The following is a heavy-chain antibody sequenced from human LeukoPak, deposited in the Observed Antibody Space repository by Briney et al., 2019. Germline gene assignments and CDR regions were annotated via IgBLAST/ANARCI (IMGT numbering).Heavy chain of an antibody. CDR2: ISVYNGNT. CDR1: GYTSTSYG. D-gene: IGHD6-19*01. CDR3: ASCSSGWSEFDY. V-gene: IGHV1-18*01. J-gene: IGHJ4*02. Sequence: ASVKVSCKASGYTSTSYGISWVRQAHGQGIEWMGWISVYNGNTNYAQKLQGRATMTTDTSTSTAYMELRSLRSDDPAVYYCASCSSGWSEFDYWGQGTLVTVSS.